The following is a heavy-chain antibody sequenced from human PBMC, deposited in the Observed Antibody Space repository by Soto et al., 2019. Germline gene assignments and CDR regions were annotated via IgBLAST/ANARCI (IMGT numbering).Heavy chain of an antibody. CDR3: ARDYGDYVGYFDY. V-gene: IGHV4-61*01. CDR1: GGSVRSSKDY. D-gene: IGHD4-17*01. Sequence: WETLSLTCTVSGGSVRSSKDYWSWIRQPPGKGLEWIGYIDHSGSTNYNPALKRRVTISVDTSKNQFSLKLSSVTAADTAVYYCARDYGDYVGYFDYWGQGTLVTVSS. CDR2: IDHSGST. J-gene: IGHJ4*02.